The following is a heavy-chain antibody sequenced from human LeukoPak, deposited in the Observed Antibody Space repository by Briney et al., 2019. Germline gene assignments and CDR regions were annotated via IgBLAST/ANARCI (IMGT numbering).Heavy chain of an antibody. Sequence: GESLKISCKGSGYSFTSYWIGWVRQMPGKGLEWMGIIYPDDSDTRYSPSFQGQVTISADKSISTAYLQWSSLKASDTAMYYCARVALYTIFGVVTQPGFDYWGQGTLVTVSS. J-gene: IGHJ4*02. CDR1: GYSFTSYW. CDR3: ARVALYTIFGVVTQPGFDY. CDR2: IYPDDSDT. D-gene: IGHD3-3*01. V-gene: IGHV5-51*01.